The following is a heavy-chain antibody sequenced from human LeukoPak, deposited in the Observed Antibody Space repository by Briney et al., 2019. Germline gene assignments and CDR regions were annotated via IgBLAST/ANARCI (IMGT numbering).Heavy chain of an antibody. CDR2: MNPNSGDT. CDR3: ARGLGSYDSSELTWPMISF. V-gene: IGHV1-8*01. Sequence: GASVKVSCKASGYTFTNYEIHWLRQATGHGLEWMGWMNPNSGDTAYAQKFQGRITMTRSTSITTAYMELSGLRSEDTAVYYCARGLGSYDSSELTWPMISFWGQGTQVTVSS. D-gene: IGHD3-22*01. J-gene: IGHJ4*02. CDR1: GYTFTNYE.